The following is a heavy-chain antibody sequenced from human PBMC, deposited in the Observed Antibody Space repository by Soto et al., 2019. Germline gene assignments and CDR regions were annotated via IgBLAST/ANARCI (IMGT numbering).Heavy chain of an antibody. CDR1: WFPFRSYS. V-gene: IGHV3-21*01. Sequence: TGGAPGISRAAPWFPFRSYSINWVRPAPGEGVGGVSSISSSSSYIYYADSVKGRFTISRDNAKNSLYLQMNSLRAEDTAVYYCARETTPYDFWSGSQSPYYFDYWGQGTLVTVSS. CDR3: ARETTPYDFWSGSQSPYYFDY. J-gene: IGHJ4*02. D-gene: IGHD3-3*01. CDR2: ISSSSSYI.